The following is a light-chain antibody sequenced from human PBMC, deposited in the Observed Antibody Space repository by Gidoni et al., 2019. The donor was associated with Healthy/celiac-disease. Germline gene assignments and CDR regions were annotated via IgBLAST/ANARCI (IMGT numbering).Light chain of an antibody. Sequence: RVTITCRASQSISSWLAWYQQKPGKAPKLLIYKASSLESGVPSRFSGSGSGTEFTLTISSLQPDDFATYYCQQYNSYPWTFGQGTKVEIK. J-gene: IGKJ1*01. V-gene: IGKV1-5*03. CDR2: KAS. CDR3: QQYNSYPWT. CDR1: QSISSW.